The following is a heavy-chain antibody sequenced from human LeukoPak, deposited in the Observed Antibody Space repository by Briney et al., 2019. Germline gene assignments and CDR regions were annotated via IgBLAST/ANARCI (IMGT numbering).Heavy chain of an antibody. CDR1: GGSVSSYEYY. J-gene: IGHJ4*02. CDR2: TYYTGST. Sequence: PSETLSLTCTVSGGSVSSYEYYWGWIRQPPGKGLEWIGNTYYTGSTYYNPSLRSRVTMSVDTSKNQFSLKMSSVTAAYTAVYYCARLSKGRYFDYIFDHWGQGTVVTVSS. D-gene: IGHD3-9*01. V-gene: IGHV4-39*01. CDR3: ARLSKGRYFDYIFDH.